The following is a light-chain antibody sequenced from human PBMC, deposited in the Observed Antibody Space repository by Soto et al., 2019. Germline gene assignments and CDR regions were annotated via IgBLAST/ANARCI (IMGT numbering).Light chain of an antibody. CDR3: QQYGTSPYT. CDR2: GAS. J-gene: IGKJ2*01. Sequence: EIVLTQSPGTLSLSPGERATLSCRASQSVSSSFLAWYQQKPGQAPRLLIYGASSRATGIPDRFSGSRSGTDFTLTISRLEPEDFAVYYCQQYGTSPYTFGQGTELEIK. CDR1: QSVSSSF. V-gene: IGKV3-20*01.